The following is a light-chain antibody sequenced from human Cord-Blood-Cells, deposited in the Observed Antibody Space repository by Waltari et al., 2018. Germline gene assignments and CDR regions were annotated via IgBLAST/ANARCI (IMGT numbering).Light chain of an antibody. J-gene: IGLJ3*02. CDR1: SSNIGSNT. V-gene: IGLV1-44*01. CDR3: AAWDDSLNGRV. Sequence: QSVLTQPPSASGTPGQRVTISCSGSSSNIGSNTVNWYQQLPGTAPKPLIYSNNQRPAGVPYRFSGSKSGTSASLAISGLQSEDEADYYCAAWDDSLNGRVFGGGTKLTVL. CDR2: SNN.